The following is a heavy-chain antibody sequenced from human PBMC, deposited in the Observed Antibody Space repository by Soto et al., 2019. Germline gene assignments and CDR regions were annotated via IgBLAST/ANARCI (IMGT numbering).Heavy chain of an antibody. J-gene: IGHJ6*02. D-gene: IGHD3-3*01. CDR3: AREYSNYDFLSLYYYYFGMDV. CDR1: GFTFSSYG. Sequence: GGSLRLSCAASGFTFSSYGMHWVRQAPGKGLEWVAVIWYDGSNKYYADSVKGRFTISRDNSKNTLYLQMNSLRAEDTAVYYCAREYSNYDFLSLYYYYFGMDVWGQGTTVTVSS. V-gene: IGHV3-33*01. CDR2: IWYDGSNK.